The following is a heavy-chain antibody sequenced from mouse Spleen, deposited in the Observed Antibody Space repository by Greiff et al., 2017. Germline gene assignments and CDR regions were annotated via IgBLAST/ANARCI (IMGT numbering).Heavy chain of an antibody. J-gene: IGHJ3*01. CDR3: ARLCSYDRTWFAY. D-gene: IGHD2-14*01. CDR2: INPNNGGT. V-gene: IGHV1-18*01. CDR1: GYTFTDYN. Sequence: EVQLQQSGPELVKPGASVKIPCKASGYTFTDYNMDWVKQSHGKSLEWIGDINPNNGGTIYNQKFKGKATLTVGKSSSTAYMELRSLTSEDTAVYYCARLCSYDRTWFAYWGQGTLVTVSA.